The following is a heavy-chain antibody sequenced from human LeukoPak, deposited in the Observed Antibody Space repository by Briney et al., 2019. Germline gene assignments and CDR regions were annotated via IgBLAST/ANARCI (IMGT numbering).Heavy chain of an antibody. J-gene: IGHJ4*02. Sequence: GGSLRLSCAASGFTVSNNYMSWVRQAPGKGLEWVSAISGSGGSTYYADSVKGRFTISRDNSKNTLYLQMNSLRAEDTAVYYCATARQGDYWGQGTLVTVSS. V-gene: IGHV3-23*01. CDR3: ATARQGDY. CDR1: GFTVSNNY. CDR2: ISGSGGST.